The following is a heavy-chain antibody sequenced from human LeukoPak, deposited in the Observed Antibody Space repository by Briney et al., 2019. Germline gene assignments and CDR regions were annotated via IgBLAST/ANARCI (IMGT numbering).Heavy chain of an antibody. V-gene: IGHV3-48*01. CDR2: ISSSSSTI. D-gene: IGHD3-3*01. CDR3: ASEPYDFWSGYYMDV. J-gene: IGHJ6*03. CDR1: GFTFSNYS. Sequence: GSLRLSCAASGFTFSNYSMNWVRQAPGKGLEWVSYISSSSSTIYYADSVKGRFTISRDNAKNSLYLQMNSLRAEDTAVYYCASEPYDFWSGYYMDVWGKGTTVTVSS.